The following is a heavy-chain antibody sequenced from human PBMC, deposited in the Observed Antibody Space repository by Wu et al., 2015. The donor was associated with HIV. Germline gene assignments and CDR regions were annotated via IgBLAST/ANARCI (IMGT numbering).Heavy chain of an antibody. CDR3: ARDRGYYGSGDAFDI. D-gene: IGHD3-10*01. J-gene: IGHJ3*02. V-gene: IGHV1-2*02. Sequence: QVQLVQSGAEVKKPGASVKVSCKASGYTFTGYYMHWVRQAPGQGLEWMGWINPNSGGTNYAQKFQGRVTMTRDTSISTAYMELSRLRSDDTAVYYCARDRGYYGSGDAFDIWGQGTMVTVSS. CDR2: INPNSGGT. CDR1: GYTFTGYY.